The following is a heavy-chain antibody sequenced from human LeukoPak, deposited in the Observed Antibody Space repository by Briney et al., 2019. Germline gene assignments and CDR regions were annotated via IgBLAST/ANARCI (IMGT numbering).Heavy chain of an antibody. Sequence: ASVKVSCKASGYTFTSYGISWVRQAPGQGLEWMGWISAYNGNTNYAQKLQGRVTMTTDTSTSTAYMELRSLRSDDTAVYYCARDEARIVVVPAASQNWGQGTLVTVSS. CDR1: GYTFTSYG. D-gene: IGHD2-2*01. CDR2: ISAYNGNT. V-gene: IGHV1-18*01. J-gene: IGHJ4*02. CDR3: ARDEARIVVVPAASQN.